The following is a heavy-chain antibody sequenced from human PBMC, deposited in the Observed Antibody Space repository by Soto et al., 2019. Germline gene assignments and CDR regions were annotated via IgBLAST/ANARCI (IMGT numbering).Heavy chain of an antibody. Sequence: SETLSLTCTVSGGSISSYYWSWIRQPPGKGLEWIGYIYYSGSTNYNPSLKSRVTISVDTSKNQFSLKLSSVTAADTAVYYCARVATIFGVVIRDYYYMDVWGKGTTVTVSS. D-gene: IGHD3-3*01. V-gene: IGHV4-59*01. CDR3: ARVATIFGVVIRDYYYMDV. J-gene: IGHJ6*03. CDR1: GGSISSYY. CDR2: IYYSGST.